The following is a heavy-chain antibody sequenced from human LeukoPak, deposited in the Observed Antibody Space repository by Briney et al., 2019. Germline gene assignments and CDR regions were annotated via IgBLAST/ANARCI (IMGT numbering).Heavy chain of an antibody. Sequence: GGSLRLSCAASGFTFSSYGMNWVRQAPGKGLEWVSGIGNSGSTYYADSGKGGFAISRDNSKNTLYLQMNSLRAEDTAVYYCAKISDSRSSSDYWGQGTLVTVSS. V-gene: IGHV3-23*01. J-gene: IGHJ4*02. CDR2: IGNSGST. D-gene: IGHD6-6*01. CDR3: AKISDSRSSSDY. CDR1: GFTFSSYG.